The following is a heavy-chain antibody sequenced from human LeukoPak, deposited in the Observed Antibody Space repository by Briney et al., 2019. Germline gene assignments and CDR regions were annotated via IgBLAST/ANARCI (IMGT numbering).Heavy chain of an antibody. D-gene: IGHD3-3*01. CDR3: AKSLPPEWLLSNDAFDI. V-gene: IGHV3-53*01. Sequence: PGGSLRLSCAASGFTVSSNYMSWVRQAPGKGLEWVSLIYSGGSTYYADSVKGRFTISRDNSKNTLYLQMNSLRAEDTAVYYCAKSLPPEWLLSNDAFDIWGQGTMVTVSS. CDR2: IYSGGST. CDR1: GFTVSSNY. J-gene: IGHJ3*02.